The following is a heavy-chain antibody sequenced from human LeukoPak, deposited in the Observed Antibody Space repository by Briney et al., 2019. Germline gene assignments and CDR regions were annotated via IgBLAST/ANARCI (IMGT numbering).Heavy chain of an antibody. Sequence: GGSLRLSCAASGFTFDDYGMSWVRQVPGKGLEWVLSISSSSSYIFNADSVKGRFSISRDNAKNSLFLQMNTLRVEDTAVYYCARDVVGYYDSSGYYLSASDIWGQGTMVTVSS. D-gene: IGHD3-22*01. V-gene: IGHV3-21*01. CDR3: ARDVVGYYDSSGYYLSASDI. CDR1: GFTFDDYG. CDR2: ISSSSSYI. J-gene: IGHJ3*02.